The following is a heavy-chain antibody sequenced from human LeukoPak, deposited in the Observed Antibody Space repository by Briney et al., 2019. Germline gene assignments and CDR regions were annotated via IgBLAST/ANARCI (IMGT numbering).Heavy chain of an antibody. Sequence: AASVKVSCKASGYTFTGYYMHLVRQAPGQGLEWMGWINPNSGGTNYAQKFQGRVTMTRDTSISTAYMELSRLRSDDTAVYYCARDLGYSSSEYYFDYWGQGTLVTVSS. CDR2: INPNSGGT. CDR1: GYTFTGYY. CDR3: ARDLGYSSSEYYFDY. D-gene: IGHD6-6*01. V-gene: IGHV1-2*02. J-gene: IGHJ4*02.